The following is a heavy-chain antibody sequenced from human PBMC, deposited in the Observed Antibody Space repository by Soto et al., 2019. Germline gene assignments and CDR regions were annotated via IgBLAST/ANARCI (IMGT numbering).Heavy chain of an antibody. V-gene: IGHV1-8*01. CDR2: MNPNNGTA. D-gene: IGHD2-2*01. Sequence: SVKVSCKASGFTFITYDFRWVRQAAGQGLEWMGWMNPNNGTAGFAQKFRGRINMTRDTATSTAYMELSSLRSEDTAVYYCARGGPAAGFDLWGQATLVTAS. CDR3: ARGGPAAGFDL. CDR1: GFTFITYD. J-gene: IGHJ4*02.